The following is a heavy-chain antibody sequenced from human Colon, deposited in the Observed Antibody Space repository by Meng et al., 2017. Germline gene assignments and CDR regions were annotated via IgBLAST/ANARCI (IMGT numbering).Heavy chain of an antibody. CDR2: FYFSGNT. CDR3: ARYFYDSRGVTWFDP. D-gene: IGHD3-22*01. CDR1: GGSISSGDYY. Sequence: VQLQESGPGLGKPSQTLSLTCNVSGGSISSGDYYWSWSRQHPGKGLEWIGYFYFSGNTYYNPSLKSRVSISVDTSKNRFSLNLSSVTAADTAVYYCARYFYDSRGVTWFDPWGQGTLVTVSS. V-gene: IGHV4-31*03. J-gene: IGHJ5*02.